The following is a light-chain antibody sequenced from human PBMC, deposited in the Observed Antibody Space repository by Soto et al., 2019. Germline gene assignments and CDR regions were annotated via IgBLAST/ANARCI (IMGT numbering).Light chain of an antibody. J-gene: IGLJ2*01. CDR3: CSYVGGYTFGVV. Sequence: QSVLTQPRSVSGSPGQSVTISCTGSSSNVGGYTYVSWYQQHPGKAPKLMIYDVNNRPSGVPDRFSGSKSGNTASLTISGLQAEDEADYYCCSYVGGYTFGVVFGGGTKLTVL. V-gene: IGLV2-11*01. CDR2: DVN. CDR1: SSNVGGYTY.